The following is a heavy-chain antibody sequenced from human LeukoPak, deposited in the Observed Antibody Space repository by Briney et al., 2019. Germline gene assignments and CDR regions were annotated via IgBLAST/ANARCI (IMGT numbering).Heavy chain of an antibody. V-gene: IGHV3-30*18. J-gene: IGHJ5*02. D-gene: IGHD3-22*01. Sequence: GGSLRLSCAASGFTFSSYGMHWVRQAPGKGLEWVAVISYDGSNKYYADSVKGRFTISRDNSKNTLYLQMNSLRAEDTAVYYCAKDYYDSSGYSRAASWGQGTLVTVSS. CDR3: AKDYYDSSGYSRAAS. CDR1: GFTFSSYG. CDR2: ISYDGSNK.